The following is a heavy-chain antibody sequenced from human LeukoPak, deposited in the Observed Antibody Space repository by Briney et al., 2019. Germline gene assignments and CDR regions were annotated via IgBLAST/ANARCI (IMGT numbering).Heavy chain of an antibody. CDR2: IYYRGSP. J-gene: IGHJ4*02. V-gene: IGHV4-39*01. D-gene: IGHD3-16*02. CDR1: GGPIGVSSYS. Sequence: SETLSLTCTVSGGPIGVSSYSGGWIRRPPGRGLEWIGGIYYRGSPYHNPSLKSRVTISVDTSKNQFSLKLSSVTAADTAVYYCARQRLTMITFGGVIVRSHFDYWGQGTLVTVSS. CDR3: ARQRLTMITFGGVIVRSHFDY.